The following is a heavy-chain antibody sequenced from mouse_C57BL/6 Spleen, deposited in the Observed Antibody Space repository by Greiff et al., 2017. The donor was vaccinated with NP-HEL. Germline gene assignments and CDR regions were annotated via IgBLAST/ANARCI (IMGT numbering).Heavy chain of an antibody. D-gene: IGHD1-1*01. J-gene: IGHJ2*01. CDR2: INPGSGGT. CDR3: ARGTTVVATDY. CDR1: GYAFTNYL. V-gene: IGHV1-54*01. Sequence: QVHVKQSGAELVRPGTSVMVSCKASGYAFTNYLIEWVKQRPGQGLEWIGVINPGSGGTNYNEKFKGKATLTADKSSSTAYMQLSSLTSEDSAVYFCARGTTVVATDYWGQGTTLTVSS.